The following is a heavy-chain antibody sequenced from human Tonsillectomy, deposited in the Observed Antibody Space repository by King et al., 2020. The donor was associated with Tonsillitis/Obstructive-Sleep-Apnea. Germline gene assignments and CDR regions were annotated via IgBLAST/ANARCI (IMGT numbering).Heavy chain of an antibody. V-gene: IGHV3-48*03. CDR2: INNGGKT. CDR1: EFSFTNYE. Sequence: VQLVESGGGLVQPGGSLRLSCAASEFSFTNYEMSWVRQAPGKGLEWVSYINNGGKTCYADSVKGRFTISRDNAKNSLFLQMSSLRAEDTAVYYCVREGVSGWSTYYFDYWGPGNLVTVSS. J-gene: IGHJ4*02. CDR3: VREGVSGWSTYYFDY. D-gene: IGHD6-19*01.